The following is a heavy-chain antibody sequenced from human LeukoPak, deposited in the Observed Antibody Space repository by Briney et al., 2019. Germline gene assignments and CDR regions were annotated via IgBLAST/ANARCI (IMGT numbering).Heavy chain of an antibody. D-gene: IGHD4-17*01. Sequence: SETLSLTCTVSGGSIRSYYWSWIRQPPGKGLEWIGYIYYSGSTNYNPSLKSRVTISVDTSKNQFSLKLSSVTAADTAVYYCARQYRYGDYVYFDYWGQGTLVTVSS. CDR1: GGSIRSYY. CDR2: IYYSGST. CDR3: ARQYRYGDYVYFDY. V-gene: IGHV4-59*08. J-gene: IGHJ4*02.